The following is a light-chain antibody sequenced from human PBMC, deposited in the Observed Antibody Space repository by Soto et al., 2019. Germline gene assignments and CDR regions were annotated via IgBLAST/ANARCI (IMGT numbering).Light chain of an antibody. V-gene: IGKV1-39*01. CDR2: AAS. CDR3: QQSYSLPYT. Sequence: DIQMTQSPSSLSASVGDRVTITCRATQSISNYLNWYQQKPGKAPRVLIYAASSLQSGVPSRFSGSGSGTEFTLTINSLQPEDFATYYCQQSYSLPYTFGLGTKLEIK. J-gene: IGKJ2*01. CDR1: QSISNY.